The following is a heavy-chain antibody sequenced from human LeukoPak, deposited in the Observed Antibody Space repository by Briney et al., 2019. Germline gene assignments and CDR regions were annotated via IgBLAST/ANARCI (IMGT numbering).Heavy chain of an antibody. CDR2: MYSGGST. V-gene: IGHV3-66*01. J-gene: IGHJ6*02. CDR3: AREQVIVGRGYYGMDV. Sequence: GGSLRLSCAASGFAVSSNYMNWVRQAPGKGLEWVSVMYSGGSTFYGDSVKGRFTISRDNSMNTLYLQMNSLRVDDTAVYYCAREQVIVGRGYYGMDVWGQGTTVTVSS. CDR1: GFAVSSNY. D-gene: IGHD2/OR15-2a*01.